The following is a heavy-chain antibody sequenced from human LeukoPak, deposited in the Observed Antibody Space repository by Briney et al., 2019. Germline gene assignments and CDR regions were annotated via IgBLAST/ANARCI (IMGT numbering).Heavy chain of an antibody. V-gene: IGHV3-33*01. CDR2: IWYDGSNK. D-gene: IGHD3-9*01. CDR3: ARDTGYGLFFDY. CDR1: GFTFSSYG. J-gene: IGHJ4*02. Sequence: PGRSLRLSCAASGFTFSSYGMHWVRQAPGKGLEWVAVIWYDGSNKYYADSVKGRFTTSRDNSKNTLYLQMNSLRAEDTAVYYCARDTGYGLFFDYWGQGTLVTVSS.